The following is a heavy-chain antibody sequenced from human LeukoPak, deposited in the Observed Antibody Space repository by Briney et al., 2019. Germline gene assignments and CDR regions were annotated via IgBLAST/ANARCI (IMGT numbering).Heavy chain of an antibody. J-gene: IGHJ4*02. Sequence: GGSLRLSCVASGFTFSSYTMAWVRQVPGQGLEWVSSISSSSNYIYYADSVKGRFTISRDNAKNSLYLEVNSLRAEDTAVYYCARSDGSRGFDYWGQGTLVTVSS. CDR1: GFTFSSYT. CDR2: ISSSSNYI. CDR3: ARSDGSRGFDY. D-gene: IGHD3-10*01. V-gene: IGHV3-21*06.